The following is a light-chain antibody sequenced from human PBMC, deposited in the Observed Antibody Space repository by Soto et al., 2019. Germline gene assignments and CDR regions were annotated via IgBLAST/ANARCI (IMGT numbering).Light chain of an antibody. CDR2: DVS. V-gene: IGLV2-14*03. CDR1: SSDVGGYNF. J-gene: IGLJ1*01. Sequence: QSALTQPASVSGSPGQSITISCTGTSSDVGGYNFVSWYQHHPGKAPKLMIYDVSNRPSGFSNRFSGSSSGNTASLTISGLQAEDEADYYCSSYTSSSTQVFGTGTKLTVL. CDR3: SSYTSSSTQV.